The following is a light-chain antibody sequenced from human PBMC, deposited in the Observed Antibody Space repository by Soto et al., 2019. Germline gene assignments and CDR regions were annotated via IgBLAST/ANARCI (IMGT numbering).Light chain of an antibody. Sequence: LTQSPGTLSVSLGETATLSCTASRSFDSSALAWYQQKPGQPPRLLIYGASSRDTGIPDRFSGSGSGADYTLTASRLEPEDSAVYYCQHYDTLPAWTFGQGTKV. J-gene: IGKJ1*01. V-gene: IGKV3-20*01. CDR2: GAS. CDR1: RSFDSSA. CDR3: QHYDTLPAWT.